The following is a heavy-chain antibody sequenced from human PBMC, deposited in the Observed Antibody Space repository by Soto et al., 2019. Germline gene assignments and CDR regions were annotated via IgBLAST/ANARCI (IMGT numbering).Heavy chain of an antibody. D-gene: IGHD2-15*01. J-gene: IGHJ4*02. CDR3: ARGAPFVVAVAATSVTLDY. CDR1: GYTFTSYG. CDR2: ISAYNGNT. V-gene: IGHV1-18*01. Sequence: RASVKVSCKASGYTFTSYGISWVRQAPGQGLEWMGWISAYNGNTNYAQKLQGRVTMTTDTSTSTAYMELRSLRSDDTAVYYCARGAPFVVAVAATSVTLDYWGQGTLVTVSS.